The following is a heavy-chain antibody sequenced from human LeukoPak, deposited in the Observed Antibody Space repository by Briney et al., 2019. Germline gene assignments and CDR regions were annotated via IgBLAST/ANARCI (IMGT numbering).Heavy chain of an antibody. CDR1: GGSFSGYY. V-gene: IGHV4-34*01. J-gene: IGHJ3*02. CDR3: ARDQKRRSGYYPQGAFDI. CDR2: INHSGST. D-gene: IGHD3-22*01. Sequence: SETLSLTCAVYGGSFSGYYWGWIRQPPGKGLEWIGEINHSGSTNYNPSLKSRVTISVDTSKNQFSLKLSSVTAADTAVYYCARDQKRRSGYYPQGAFDIWGQGTMVTVSS.